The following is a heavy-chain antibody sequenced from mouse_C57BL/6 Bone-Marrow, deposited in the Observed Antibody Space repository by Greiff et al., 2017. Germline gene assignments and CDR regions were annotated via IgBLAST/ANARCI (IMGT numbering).Heavy chain of an antibody. CDR2: IHPSDSDT. CDR1: GYTFTSYW. D-gene: IGHD2-4*01. V-gene: IGHV1-74*01. Sequence: VQLQQPGAELVKPGASVKVSCKASGYTFTSYWMHWVKQRPGQGLEWIGRIHPSDSDTNYNQKFKGKATLTVDKSSSTAYLQLSILTSEYSAVYFCASIFYDYAAYWGQGTLVTVSA. CDR3: ASIFYDYAAY. J-gene: IGHJ3*01.